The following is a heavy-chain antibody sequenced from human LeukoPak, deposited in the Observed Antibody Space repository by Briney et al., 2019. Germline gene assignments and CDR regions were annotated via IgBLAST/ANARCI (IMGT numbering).Heavy chain of an antibody. CDR1: GYTFTSYD. CDR2: MNPNSGNT. Sequence: ASVKVSCKASGYTFTSYDIHWVRQATGQGLEWMGWMNPNSGNTGYAQKFQGRVTVTRNSSITTAYMELSSLRSEDTAVYYCARRHGRCSDGSCYYPDYWGQGTLVTVSS. V-gene: IGHV1-8*01. CDR3: ARRHGRCSDGSCYYPDY. J-gene: IGHJ4*02. D-gene: IGHD2-15*01.